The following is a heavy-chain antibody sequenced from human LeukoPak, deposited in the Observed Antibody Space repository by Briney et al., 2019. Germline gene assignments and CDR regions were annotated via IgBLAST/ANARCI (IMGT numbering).Heavy chain of an antibody. J-gene: IGHJ4*02. CDR1: GFTVSTNY. V-gene: IGHV3-66*03. CDR2: IYSSGST. Sequence: HPWGSLRLSCAASGFTVSTNYMSWVRQAPGKGLEWVSVIYSSGSTYYADSVKGRFTIFRDNSKNTLYLQMNSLRAEDTAVYYCARDGGLAPYSSSTPFDYWGQGTLVTVSS. D-gene: IGHD6-6*01. CDR3: ARDGGLAPYSSSTPFDY.